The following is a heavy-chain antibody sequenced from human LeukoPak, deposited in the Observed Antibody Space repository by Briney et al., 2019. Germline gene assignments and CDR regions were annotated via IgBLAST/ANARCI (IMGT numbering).Heavy chain of an antibody. CDR3: AKGLDTYSSRYLNRIFDS. CDR1: GLTLTTFD. CDR2: ISGNDPTK. Sequence: GGSLRLSCTASGLTLTTFDMVWVRQAPGGGLEWVSIISGNDPTKIYADSVKGRFTISRDDLKNTIYLQMDSLRDEDTAFYYCAKGLDTYSSRYLNRIFDSWGQGTLVTVSS. D-gene: IGHD6-25*01. V-gene: IGHV3-23*01. J-gene: IGHJ5*01.